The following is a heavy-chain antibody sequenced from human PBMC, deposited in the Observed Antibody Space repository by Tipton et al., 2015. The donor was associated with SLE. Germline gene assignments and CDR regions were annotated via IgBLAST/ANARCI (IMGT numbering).Heavy chain of an antibody. J-gene: IGHJ3*01. CDR1: GGSISNYS. Sequence: TLSLTCTVSGGSISNYSWSWIRQPPGKGLEWIGSIYHSGNTYSNPSLKSRVTISVDTSKNQFSLKMSSVTAADTAAYYCARHLGVIVAFEVWGQGTVLTVSS. CDR3: ARHLGVIVAFEV. D-gene: IGHD3-10*01. V-gene: IGHV4-59*08. CDR2: IYHSGNT.